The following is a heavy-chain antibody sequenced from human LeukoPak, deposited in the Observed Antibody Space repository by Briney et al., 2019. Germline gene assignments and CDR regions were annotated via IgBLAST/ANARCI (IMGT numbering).Heavy chain of an antibody. D-gene: IGHD1-26*01. CDR1: GLTFSSYG. CDR2: ISGNGGST. Sequence: GGSLRLSCAASGLTFSSYGMHWVRQAPGKGLEWVSGISGNGGSTYYAASVKGRFTISRDNAKNSLYLQMNSLRAEDTAVYYCARGGSYLSAFDIWGQGTMVTVSS. J-gene: IGHJ3*02. V-gene: IGHV3-21*01. CDR3: ARGGSYLSAFDI.